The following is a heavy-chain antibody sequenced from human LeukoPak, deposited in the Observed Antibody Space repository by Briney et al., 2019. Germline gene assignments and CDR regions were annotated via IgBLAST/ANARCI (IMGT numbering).Heavy chain of an antibody. CDR1: GGSFSGYY. CDR3: ARANTFGGVIAYDY. J-gene: IGHJ4*02. CDR2: IYHSGLT. D-gene: IGHD3-16*02. Sequence: SETLSLTCAVYGGSFSGYYWSWIRQPPGKGLEWIGSIYHSGLTYYNPSLKSRVTISIDTSKSQFSLQLSSVTAADTAVYYCARANTFGGVIAYDYWGQGTLVTVSS. V-gene: IGHV4-34*01.